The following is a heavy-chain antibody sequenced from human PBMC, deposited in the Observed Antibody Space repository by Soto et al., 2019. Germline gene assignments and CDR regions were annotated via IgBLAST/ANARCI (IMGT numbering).Heavy chain of an antibody. D-gene: IGHD2-8*01. CDR3: ARGGVHFDL. CDR2: IYHSGSA. Sequence: QVHLQESGPGLVKPSQTLSLTCTVSGDPITSCGYYWRWIRQHPGKGLEWIGYIYHSGSAYYNPSLKSRVSISVDTSKNQFSLKLSSVIAADTAVYYCARGGVHFDLWGRGTLVTVSS. CDR1: GDPITSCGYY. V-gene: IGHV4-31*03. J-gene: IGHJ2*01.